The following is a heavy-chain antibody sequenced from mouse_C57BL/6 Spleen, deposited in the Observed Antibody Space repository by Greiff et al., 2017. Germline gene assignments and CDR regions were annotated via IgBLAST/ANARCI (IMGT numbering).Heavy chain of an antibody. CDR2: ISSGSSTI. V-gene: IGHV5-17*01. CDR1: GFTFSDYG. Sequence: EVQRVESGGGLVKPGGSLKLSCAASGFTFSDYGMHWVRQAPEKGLEWVAYISSGSSTIYYADTVKGRFTISRDNAKNTLFLRMTSLRSEDTAMYYCARSSPYYAMDYWGQGTSVTVSS. J-gene: IGHJ4*01. CDR3: ARSSPYYAMDY. D-gene: IGHD1-3*01.